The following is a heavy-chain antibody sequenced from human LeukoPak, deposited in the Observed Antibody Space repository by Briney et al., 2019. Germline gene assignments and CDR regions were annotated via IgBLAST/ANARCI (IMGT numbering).Heavy chain of an antibody. CDR2: ISSNGGST. Sequence: GGSLRLSCSASGFTFSSYAMHWVRQAPGKGLEYVSAISSNGGSTYYADSVKGRFTISRDNFKNKLYIQMSSLRVEDTAVYYCVKAVGPGVVPAASFYWGQGTLVTVSS. CDR3: VKAVGPGVVPAASFY. D-gene: IGHD2-2*01. J-gene: IGHJ4*02. V-gene: IGHV3-64D*06. CDR1: GFTFSSYA.